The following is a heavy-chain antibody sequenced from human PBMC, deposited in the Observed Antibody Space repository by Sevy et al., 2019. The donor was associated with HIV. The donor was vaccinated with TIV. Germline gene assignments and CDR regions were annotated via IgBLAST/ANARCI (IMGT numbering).Heavy chain of an antibody. Sequence: ASVKVSCKVSGYTLTELSMHWVRQAPGKGLEWMGGFDPEDGETIYAQKFQGRVTMTEDTSTDTAYMELSSLRSEDTAVYYCATDLPTSYYGSGSLTGPGGQGTLVTVSS. J-gene: IGHJ5*02. CDR1: GYTLTELS. CDR2: FDPEDGET. V-gene: IGHV1-24*01. D-gene: IGHD3-10*01. CDR3: ATDLPTSYYGSGSLTGP.